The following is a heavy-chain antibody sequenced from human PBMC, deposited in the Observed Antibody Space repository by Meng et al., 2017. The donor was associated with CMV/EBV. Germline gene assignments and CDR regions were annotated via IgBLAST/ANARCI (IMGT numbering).Heavy chain of an antibody. CDR1: GFTFCSYG. J-gene: IGHJ1*01. CDR2: IRYDGSNK. D-gene: IGHD4-17*01. V-gene: IGHV3-30*02. Sequence: GESLKISCAASGFTFCSYGMHWVRQAPGKGLEWVAFIRYDGSNKYYADSVKGRFTISRDNSKNTLYLQMNSLRAEDTAVYYCAKDPGPAVTPPEYFQHWGQGTLVTVSS. CDR3: AKDPGPAVTPPEYFQH.